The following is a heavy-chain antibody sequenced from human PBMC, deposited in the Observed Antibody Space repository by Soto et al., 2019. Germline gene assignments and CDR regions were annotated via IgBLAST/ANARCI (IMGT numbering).Heavy chain of an antibody. CDR1: GFTFSSYS. J-gene: IGHJ6*03. Sequence: EVQLVESGGGLVQPGGSLRLSCAASGFTFSSYSMNWVRQAPGKGLEWVSYISSSSSTIYYADSVKGRFTISRDNGQNTLYLQMNSLRAEDTAVYYCGRDPTTPRYYYYYMDVWGKGTTVTVSS. V-gene: IGHV3-48*01. D-gene: IGHD1-26*01. CDR3: GRDPTTPRYYYYYMDV. CDR2: ISSSSSTI.